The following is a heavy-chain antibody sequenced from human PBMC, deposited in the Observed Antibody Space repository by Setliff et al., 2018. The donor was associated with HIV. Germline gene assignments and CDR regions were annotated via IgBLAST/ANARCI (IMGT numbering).Heavy chain of an antibody. J-gene: IGHJ3*02. CDR1: GGTFSSYA. CDR3: ARVPASWYTAPFDI. V-gene: IGHV1-69*13. Sequence: SVKVSCKASGGTFSSYAISWVRQAPGQGLEWMGGIIPIFGTANYAQKFQSRVTITADESTSTAYMELSSLRSEDTAVYYCARVPASWYTAPFDIWGQGTMVTVSS. CDR2: IIPIFGTA. D-gene: IGHD6-13*01.